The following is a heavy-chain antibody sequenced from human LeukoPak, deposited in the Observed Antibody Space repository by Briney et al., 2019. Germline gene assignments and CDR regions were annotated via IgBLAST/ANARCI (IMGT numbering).Heavy chain of an antibody. Sequence: SETLSLTCTVSGGAISSDDYYWTWIRQPPGAGLEWIGFIFHSGRTYYNPSLKSRVTISVERSNDEFSLKVNSVTAADTAVYYCARHYRGYFDWLLPSPFDYWGQGTLVTVSS. D-gene: IGHD3-9*01. CDR2: IFHSGRT. CDR3: ARHYRGYFDWLLPSPFDY. V-gene: IGHV4-30-2*01. CDR1: GGAISSDDYY. J-gene: IGHJ4*02.